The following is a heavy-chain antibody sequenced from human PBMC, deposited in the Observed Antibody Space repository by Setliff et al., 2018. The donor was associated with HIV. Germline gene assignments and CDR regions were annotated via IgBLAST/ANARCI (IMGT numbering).Heavy chain of an antibody. J-gene: IGHJ4*02. D-gene: IGHD1-26*01. CDR1: GYSFTNYW. Sequence: GESLTISCQASGYSFTNYWISWVRQMPGKGLEWIGVIYPGDFVTRYGPSFQGQVFISADRSITTAYLQWDSLKASDTAMYYCTRRRRAPGIEDLEAYWGQGTLVTVSS. V-gene: IGHV5-51*01. CDR2: IYPGDFVT. CDR3: TRRRRAPGIEDLEAY.